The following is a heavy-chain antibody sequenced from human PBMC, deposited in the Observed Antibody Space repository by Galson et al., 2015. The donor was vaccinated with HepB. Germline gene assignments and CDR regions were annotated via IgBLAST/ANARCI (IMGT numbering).Heavy chain of an antibody. CDR3: AREGGIVVVVAATYFQH. J-gene: IGHJ1*01. Sequence: SLRLSCAASGFTFSSYGMHWVRQAPGKGLEWVAVIWYDGSNKYYADSVKGRFTISRDNSKNTLYLQMNSLRAEDTAVYYCAREGGIVVVVAATYFQHWGQGTLVTVSS. V-gene: IGHV3-33*01. CDR1: GFTFSSYG. D-gene: IGHD2-15*01. CDR2: IWYDGSNK.